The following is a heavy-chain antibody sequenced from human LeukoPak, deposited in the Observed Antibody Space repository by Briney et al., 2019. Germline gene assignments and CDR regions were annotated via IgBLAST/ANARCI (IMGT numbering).Heavy chain of an antibody. CDR1: GYSFTSYW. CDR3: ARHNVPVAGTSAFDI. J-gene: IGHJ3*02. D-gene: IGHD6-19*01. Sequence: GESLKISCKGSGYSFTSYWIVWVRQVPGKGLESMGIIYPVDSDTRYSPSIQGPVTISADKSISTAYLQWSSLKASDTAMYCCARHNVPVAGTSAFDIWGQGTMVTVSS. CDR2: IYPVDSDT. V-gene: IGHV5-51*01.